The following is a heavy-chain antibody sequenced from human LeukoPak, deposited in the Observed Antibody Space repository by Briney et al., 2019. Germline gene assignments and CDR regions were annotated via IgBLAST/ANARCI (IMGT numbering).Heavy chain of an antibody. J-gene: IGHJ4*02. V-gene: IGHV3-30-3*01. CDR1: GFTFSNYA. Sequence: GGSLRPSCAASGFTFSNYAMHWVRQAPGKGLEWVAVFSFGRTNTFYADSVRGRFTISRDNSKNTLYLQMNSLRPEDTAVYYCAREGRDGSASGVDYWGQGTLVTVSS. CDR2: FSFGRTNT. CDR3: AREGRDGSASGVDY. D-gene: IGHD2-2*01.